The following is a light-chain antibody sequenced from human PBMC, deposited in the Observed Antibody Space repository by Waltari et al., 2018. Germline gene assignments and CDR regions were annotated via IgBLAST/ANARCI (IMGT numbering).Light chain of an antibody. V-gene: IGLV10-54*04. CDR2: RNN. CDR1: SNNVGNEG. CDR3: SAWDSSLNTWL. Sequence: QAGLTQPPSVSKGLSQTATPPCTGNSNNVGNEGAELLRQHQGHPPKLLSYRNNNRPSGISERFSASRSGNTASLTISGLQPEDETDYYCSAWDSSLNTWLFGGGTKLTVL. J-gene: IGLJ3*02.